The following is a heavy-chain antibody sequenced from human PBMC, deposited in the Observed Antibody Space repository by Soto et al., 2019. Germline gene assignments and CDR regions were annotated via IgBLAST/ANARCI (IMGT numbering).Heavy chain of an antibody. CDR1: GYTFTSYG. V-gene: IGHV1-18*01. CDR3: ARDKRQWLPPSY. J-gene: IGHJ4*02. Sequence: ASVKVSCKASGYTFTSYGISWVRQAPGQGLEWMGWISAYNGNTNYAQKLQGRVTMTTDTPTSTAYMELRSLRSDDTAVYYCARDKRQWLPPSYWGQGTLVTVSS. CDR2: ISAYNGNT. D-gene: IGHD6-19*01.